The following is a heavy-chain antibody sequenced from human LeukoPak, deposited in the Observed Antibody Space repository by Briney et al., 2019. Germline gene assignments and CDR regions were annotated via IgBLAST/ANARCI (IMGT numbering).Heavy chain of an antibody. CDR2: ITASGTAM. V-gene: IGHV3-48*01. Sequence: PGGSLRLSCAVSGFTFSSYSMNWVRQAPGKGLEWVSHITASGTAMFYADSVKGRFTISRDNAKYSLYLQMNSLRAEDTAVYYCARLSSFAFDIWGQGTMVTVSS. CDR1: GFTFSSYS. CDR3: ARLSSFAFDI. D-gene: IGHD3-16*02. J-gene: IGHJ3*02.